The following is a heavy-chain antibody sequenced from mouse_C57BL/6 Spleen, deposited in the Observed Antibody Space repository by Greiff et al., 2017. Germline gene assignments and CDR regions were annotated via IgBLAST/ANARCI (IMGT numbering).Heavy chain of an antibody. CDR3: AREGIYDGYYDFDD. CDR1: GYTFTSYW. V-gene: IGHV1-52*01. D-gene: IGHD2-3*01. J-gene: IGHJ2*01. CDR2: IDPSDSET. Sequence: QVQLQQPGAELVRPGSSVKLSCKASGYTFTSYWMHWVKQRPIQGLEWIGNIDPSDSETHYNQKFKDKATLTVDKSSSTAYMQLSSLTSEDSAVYYCAREGIYDGYYDFDDWGQGTTLTVSS.